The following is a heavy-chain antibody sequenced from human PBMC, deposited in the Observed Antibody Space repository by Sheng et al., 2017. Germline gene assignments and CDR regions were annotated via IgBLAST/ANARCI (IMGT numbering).Heavy chain of an antibody. J-gene: IGHJ3*02. CDR3: ARDRVGIAVAGTAFDI. CDR2: IYHSGST. V-gene: IGHV4-38-2*02. Sequence: QVQLQESGPGLGEAFGDPVPHLRCLWLLHQQWLLLGLDPAAPREGLEWIGSIYHSGSTYYQPVPQESSHHISRHVQENQFSLKLSSVTAADTAVYYCARDRVGIAVAGTAFDIWGQGTMVTVSS. CDR1: LLHQQWLL. D-gene: IGHD6-19*01.